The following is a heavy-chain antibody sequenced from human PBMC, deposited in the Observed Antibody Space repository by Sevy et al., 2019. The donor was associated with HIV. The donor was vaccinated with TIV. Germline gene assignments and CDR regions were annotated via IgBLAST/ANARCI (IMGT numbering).Heavy chain of an antibody. CDR3: GSYCLNGVCS. D-gene: IGHD2-8*01. CDR1: GFNFSASA. CDR2: IRTKANNYAT. Sequence: GGSLRLSCGASGFNFSASAMHWVRQASGKGLDWVGRIRTKANNYATANSVSVKGRFTISRDDSKKTGYLQVASLKADDTAVYYCGSYCLNGVCSWGQGTLVTVSS. V-gene: IGHV3-73*01. J-gene: IGHJ4*02.